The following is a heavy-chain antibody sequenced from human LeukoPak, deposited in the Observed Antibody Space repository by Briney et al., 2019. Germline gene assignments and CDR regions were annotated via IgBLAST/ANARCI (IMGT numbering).Heavy chain of an antibody. CDR2: ISAYNGNT. V-gene: IGHV1-18*01. CDR1: GYTFTSYG. D-gene: IGHD5-18*01. CDR3: ASTAMSYYYMDV. Sequence: ASVKVSCKASGYTFTSYGISWVRRAPGQGLEWMGWISAYNGNTNYAQKLQGRVTMTTDTSTSTAYMELRSLRSDDTAVYYCASTAMSYYYMDVWGRGTTVTVSS. J-gene: IGHJ6*03.